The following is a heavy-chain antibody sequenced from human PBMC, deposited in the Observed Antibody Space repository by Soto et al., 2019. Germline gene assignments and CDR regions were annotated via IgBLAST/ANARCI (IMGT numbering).Heavy chain of an antibody. V-gene: IGHV4-59*01. J-gene: IGHJ1*01. D-gene: IGHD4-17*01. Sequence: PSETLSLTCTVSGGSISSYYWSWIRQPPGKGLEWIGYIYYSGITNYNPSLKSRVTISVDTSKNQFSLKLSSVTAADTAVYYCARVEDGDYGHFQHWGQGTLVTVSS. CDR1: GGSISSYY. CDR2: IYYSGIT. CDR3: ARVEDGDYGHFQH.